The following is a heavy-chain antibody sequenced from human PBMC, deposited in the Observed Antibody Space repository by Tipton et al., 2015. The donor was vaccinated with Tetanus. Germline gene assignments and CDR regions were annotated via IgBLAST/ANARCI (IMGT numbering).Heavy chain of an antibody. CDR1: GFTFSSYS. Sequence: SLRLSCAASGFTFSSYSMNWVRQAPGKGLEWVASISSTGSYIYFEDSMKGRFTISRDNAKNSLFLQLTSLRAEDTAIYYCATGNTLDFWGQGTLVTVSS. CDR2: ISSTGSYI. D-gene: IGHD2/OR15-2a*01. J-gene: IGHJ4*02. CDR3: ATGNTLDF. V-gene: IGHV3-21*06.